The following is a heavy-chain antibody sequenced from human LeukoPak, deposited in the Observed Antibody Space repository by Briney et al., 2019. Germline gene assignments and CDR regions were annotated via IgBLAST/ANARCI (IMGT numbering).Heavy chain of an antibody. D-gene: IGHD4-17*01. J-gene: IGHJ4*02. CDR1: GFTFSSYE. Sequence: PGGSLRLSCAASGFTFSSYEFNWVRQVPGKGLEWVSYISSSGNTIYYADSVKGRFTVSRDNAKNSLFLQMNCLRAEDTAIYYCARERIYGDYFDYWGQGALVTVSS. V-gene: IGHV3-48*03. CDR2: ISSSGNTI. CDR3: ARERIYGDYFDY.